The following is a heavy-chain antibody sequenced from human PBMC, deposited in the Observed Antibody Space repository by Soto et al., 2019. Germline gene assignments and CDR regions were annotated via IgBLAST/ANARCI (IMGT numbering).Heavy chain of an antibody. V-gene: IGHV1-18*01. D-gene: IGHD2-2*01. J-gene: IGHJ6*02. CDR3: ARDYRIVVVPAASRYYYGMDV. Sequence: GASVKVSCKASGYTFTSYGISWVRQAPGQGLEWMGWISAYNGNTNYAQKLQGRVTMTTDTSTSTAYMELRSLRSDDTAVYYCARDYRIVVVPAASRYYYGMDVWGQGTTVT. CDR1: GYTFTSYG. CDR2: ISAYNGNT.